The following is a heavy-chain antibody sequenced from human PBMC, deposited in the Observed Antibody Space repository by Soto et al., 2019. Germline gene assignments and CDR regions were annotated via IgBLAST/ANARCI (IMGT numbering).Heavy chain of an antibody. V-gene: IGHV4-39*02. CDR3: AREGGRYGTGGSCQVDY. CDR1: GGSISSSSYY. D-gene: IGHD2-15*01. Sequence: QLQLQESGPGLVKPSETLSLTCTVSGGSISSSSYYWGWIRQPPGKGLEWIGSIYYSGNTYYTPSLTSRVTSSVDTSKNQFSLKLSSVTAADTAVYYCAREGGRYGTGGSCQVDYWGQGTLVTVSS. J-gene: IGHJ4*02. CDR2: IYYSGNT.